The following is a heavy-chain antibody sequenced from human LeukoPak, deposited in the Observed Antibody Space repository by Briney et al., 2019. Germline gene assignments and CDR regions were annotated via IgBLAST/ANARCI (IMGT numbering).Heavy chain of an antibody. V-gene: IGHV4-4*07. D-gene: IGHD4-17*01. CDR2: IYFSGST. J-gene: IGHJ5*02. CDR3: ARVDGYGAYNWFDP. Sequence: SETLSLTCTVSGYSISSGYHWSWIRQPAGKGLEWIGRIYFSGSTNYNPSLETRVTMSVDTSKNQFSLRLHSVNAADTAVYYCARVDGYGAYNWFDPWGQGTLVTVSS. CDR1: GYSISSGYH.